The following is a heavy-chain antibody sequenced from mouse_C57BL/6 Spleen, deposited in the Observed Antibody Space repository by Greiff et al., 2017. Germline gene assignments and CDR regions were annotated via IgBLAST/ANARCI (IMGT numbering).Heavy chain of an antibody. Sequence: EVQRVESGPELVKPGASVKISCKASGYSFTGYYMNWVKQSPEKSLEWIGEINPSTGGTTYNQKFKAKATLTVDKSSSTAYMQLKSLTSEDSAVYYCARREDYFDYWGQGTTLTVSS. CDR2: INPSTGGT. CDR3: ARREDYFDY. J-gene: IGHJ2*01. CDR1: GYSFTGYY. V-gene: IGHV1-42*01.